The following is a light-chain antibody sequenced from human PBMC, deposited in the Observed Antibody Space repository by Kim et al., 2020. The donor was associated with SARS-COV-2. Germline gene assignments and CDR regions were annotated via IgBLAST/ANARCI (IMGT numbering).Light chain of an antibody. CDR3: QSADGSGTYV. CDR1: TLPEKQ. V-gene: IGLV3-25*03. J-gene: IGLJ1*01. CDR2: KDN. Sequence: YELTQPPSLSVSPGQTARITCSGDTLPEKQTYWYQQKSGQAPLLVIYKDNERPSGIPGRFSGSSSGTTVTLTISGVQAEDDADYYCQSADGSGTYVFGTGTKVTVL.